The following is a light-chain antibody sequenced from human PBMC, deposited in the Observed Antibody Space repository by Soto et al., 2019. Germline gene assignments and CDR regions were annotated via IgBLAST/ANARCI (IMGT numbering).Light chain of an antibody. Sequence: QSVLTQPASVSGSPGQSITISCTGTSSDVGGYNYVSWYQHHPGKAPKLIIYDVSNRPSGVSIRFSGSKSDNTASLTISGLQPEDEVDYHCSSYTTSNTRQIVFGTGTKVKVL. CDR3: SSYTTSNTRQIV. CDR2: DVS. V-gene: IGLV2-14*03. J-gene: IGLJ1*01. CDR1: SSDVGGYNY.